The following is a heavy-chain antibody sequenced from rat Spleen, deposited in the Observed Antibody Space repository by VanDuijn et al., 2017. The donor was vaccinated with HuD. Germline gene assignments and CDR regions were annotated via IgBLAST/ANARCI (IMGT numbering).Heavy chain of an antibody. V-gene: IGHV5-31*01. Sequence: EVQLVESGGGLVQPGRSLQLSCVASGFTFNNYWMTWIRQAPGKGLEWVASITNTDGSTYYPDSLKGRFTISRDNAKSTLYLQMNSLRSEDTAAYYCTRGGNPRGWGQGVMVTVSS. J-gene: IGHJ2*01. CDR1: GFTFNNYW. CDR2: ITNTDGST. D-gene: IGHD3-2*01. CDR3: TRGGNPRG.